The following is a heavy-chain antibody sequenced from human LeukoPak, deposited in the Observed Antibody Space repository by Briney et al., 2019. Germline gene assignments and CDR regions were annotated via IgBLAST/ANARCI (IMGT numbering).Heavy chain of an antibody. Sequence: PSETLSLTCTVSGGPISSYYWSWIRQLPGKGLEWIGYIYTSGSTNYNPSLKSRVTISVDTSKNQFSLKLSSVTAADTAVYYCARVGTVTTHYYYYYMDVWGKGTTVTVSS. V-gene: IGHV4-4*09. J-gene: IGHJ6*03. CDR3: ARVGTVTTHYYYYYMDV. CDR1: GGPISSYY. CDR2: IYTSGST. D-gene: IGHD4-11*01.